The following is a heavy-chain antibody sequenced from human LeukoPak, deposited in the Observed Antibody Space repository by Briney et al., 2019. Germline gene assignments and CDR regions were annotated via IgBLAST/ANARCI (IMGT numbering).Heavy chain of an antibody. CDR3: ARRAWGYSSSWYFDY. CDR1: GGSVDNYY. CDR2: IYYSGST. V-gene: IGHV4-59*08. Sequence: PSETLSLTCTVSGGSVDNYYWSWVRQPPGKGLEWIGYIYYSGSTYYNPSLKSRVTISVDTSKNQFSLKLSSVTAADTAVYYCARRAWGYSSSWYFDYWGQGTLVTVSS. J-gene: IGHJ4*02. D-gene: IGHD6-13*01.